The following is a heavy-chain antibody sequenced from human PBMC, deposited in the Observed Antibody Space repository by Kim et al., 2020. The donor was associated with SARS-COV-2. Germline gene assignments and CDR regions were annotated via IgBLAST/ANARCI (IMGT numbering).Heavy chain of an antibody. V-gene: IGHV3-73*01. J-gene: IGHJ6*02. Sequence: GESLKISCAASGFTFSDFSMYWVRQAPGKVLEWVGHIRNKVNNYTTAYNASVKDRFTISRDDSRDTAYLQMDSLKVEDTAGYYCARQKSWEYSGMDVWGQ. CDR2: IRNKVNNYTT. CDR3: ARQKSWEYSGMDV. D-gene: IGHD4-4*01. CDR1: GFTFSDFS.